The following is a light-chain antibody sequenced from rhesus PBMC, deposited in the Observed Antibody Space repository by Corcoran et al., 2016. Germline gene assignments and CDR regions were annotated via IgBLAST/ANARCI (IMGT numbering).Light chain of an antibody. CDR1: QSVSSS. J-gene: IGKJ4*01. CDR3: QQYSNWPLT. V-gene: IGKV3-35*01. CDR2: DAS. Sequence: EIVLTQSPATLSLSPGERATLSCRASQSVSSSLAWSQQKPGQAPRHLIYDASSRATGLPDRFRGSGSGTDFTLTISSLEPEDVGVYYCQQYSNWPLTFGGGTKVELK.